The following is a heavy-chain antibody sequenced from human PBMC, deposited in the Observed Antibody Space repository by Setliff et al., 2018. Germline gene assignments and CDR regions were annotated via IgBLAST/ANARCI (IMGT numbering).Heavy chain of an antibody. J-gene: IGHJ5*01. D-gene: IGHD3-9*01. CDR2: IKSATEDAAT. Sequence: GGSLRLSCAASGITFKNAWMTWVRQAPGKGLEWVGRIKSATEDAATDLAAAVKGRFSMSRDDSRNTVYLQMSSLKSEDTAVYYCATGPRDNRNFLNWLGSWGQGTLVTVSS. CDR3: ATGPRDNRNFLNWLGS. V-gene: IGHV3-15*01. CDR1: GITFKNAW.